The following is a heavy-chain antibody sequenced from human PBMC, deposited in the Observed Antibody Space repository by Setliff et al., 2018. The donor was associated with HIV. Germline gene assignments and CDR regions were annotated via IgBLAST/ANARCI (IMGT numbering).Heavy chain of an antibody. J-gene: IGHJ4*02. Sequence: GGSLRLSCAASGFTFSTYAMHWVRPAPGKGLQWVAVISYDGSNKYYADSVKGRFTISRDNSKNTLYLQMNSLRAEDTAVYYCARDFKSGYVDYLGQGIPVTVSS. D-gene: IGHD2-15*01. CDR3: ARDFKSGYVDY. V-gene: IGHV3-30*04. CDR1: GFTFSTYA. CDR2: ISYDGSNK.